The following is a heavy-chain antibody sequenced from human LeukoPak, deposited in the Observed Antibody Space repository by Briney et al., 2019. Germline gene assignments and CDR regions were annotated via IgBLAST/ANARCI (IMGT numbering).Heavy chain of an antibody. J-gene: IGHJ5*02. Sequence: GGSLRLSCAASGFTFSDYYMSWIRQAPGKGLEWVSYISSSGSTIYYADTVKGRFTISRDNAKNSLYLQMNSLRAEDTAVYYCARAVAGWTYDFWGGYWFDPWGQGTLVTVSS. CDR3: ARAVAGWTYDFWGGYWFDP. V-gene: IGHV3-11*01. CDR1: GFTFSDYY. CDR2: ISSSGSTI. D-gene: IGHD3-3*01.